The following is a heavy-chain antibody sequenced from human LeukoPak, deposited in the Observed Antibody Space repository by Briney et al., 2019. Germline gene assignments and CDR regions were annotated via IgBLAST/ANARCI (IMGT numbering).Heavy chain of an antibody. CDR2: IKQDGSEK. D-gene: IGHD4-23*01. V-gene: IGHV3-7*01. J-gene: IGHJ4*02. CDR1: GFTFSSYW. CDR3: ARDDYGGNGGFDY. Sequence: GGSLRLSCAASGFTFSSYWMSWVRQAPWKGLEWVANIKQDGSEKYYVDSVKGRFTISRDNAKNSLCLQMNSLRAEDTAVYYCARDDYGGNGGFDYWGQGTQVTVSS.